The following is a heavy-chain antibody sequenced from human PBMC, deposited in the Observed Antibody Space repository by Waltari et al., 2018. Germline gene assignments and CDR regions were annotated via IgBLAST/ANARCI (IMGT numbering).Heavy chain of an antibody. V-gene: IGHV3-23*01. CDR2: ITGSGDNT. D-gene: IGHD1-7*01. Sequence: EVQLLESGGGLVQPGGCLRVSCEASGLTFSNYAMTWVRQAPGKGLECVSGITGSGDNTYYAGSVKGRFTISRDNSKNTLSLQMNSLRDDDTAVYSCAKNANANYINWFDPWGQGTLVTVSS. CDR1: GLTFSNYA. J-gene: IGHJ5*02. CDR3: AKNANANYINWFDP.